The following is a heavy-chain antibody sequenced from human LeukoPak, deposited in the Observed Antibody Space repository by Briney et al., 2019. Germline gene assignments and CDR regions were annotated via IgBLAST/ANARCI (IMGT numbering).Heavy chain of an antibody. V-gene: IGHV3-20*04. CDR1: GFTFYDYG. CDR3: ARDYYYYYMDV. CDR2: INWNGGST. Sequence: GGSLRLSCAASGFTFYDYGMSWVRQAPGKGLEWVSGINWNGGSTGYADSVKGRFTISRDNAKNSLYLQMNSLRAEDTALYYCARDYYYYYMDVWGKGTTVTVSS. J-gene: IGHJ6*03.